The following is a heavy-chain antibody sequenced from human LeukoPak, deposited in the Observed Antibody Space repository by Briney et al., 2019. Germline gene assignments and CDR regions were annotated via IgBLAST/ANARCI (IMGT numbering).Heavy chain of an antibody. CDR3: ARTRFGDQGSRIDF. CDR1: GFSLTTSGMC. D-gene: IGHD3-10*01. V-gene: IGHV2-70*17. Sequence: ASGPALVKPTQTLTLTCTFSGFSLTTSGMCVSWIRQPPGKALEWLARIDWDDDKFYSTSLKTRPTISKDTSKNQVVLTMTNMDPVDTATYYCARTRFGDQGSRIDFWGQGTLVTVSS. CDR2: IDWDDDK. J-gene: IGHJ4*02.